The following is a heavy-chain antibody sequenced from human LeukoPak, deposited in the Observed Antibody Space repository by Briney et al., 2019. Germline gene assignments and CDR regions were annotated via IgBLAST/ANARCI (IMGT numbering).Heavy chain of an antibody. J-gene: IGHJ4*02. V-gene: IGHV4-34*01. D-gene: IGHD3-10*01. CDR3: ARVRHLYYYGSGILLNGKYYFDY. CDR1: GGSFSGYY. CDR2: INHSGST. Sequence: SETLSLTCAVYGGSFSGYYWSWIRQPPGKGLEWIGEINHSGSTNYNPSLKSRVTISVDTSKNQFSLKLSSVTAADTAVYYCARVRHLYYYGSGILLNGKYYFDYWGQGTLVTVSS.